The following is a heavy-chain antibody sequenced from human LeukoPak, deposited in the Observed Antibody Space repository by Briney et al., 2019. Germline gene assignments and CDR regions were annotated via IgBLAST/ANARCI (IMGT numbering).Heavy chain of an antibody. Sequence: GESLKISCKGSGHSFTSYWIGWVRQMPGKGLEWMGIIYPGDSDTRYSPSFQGQVTISADKSISTAYLQWSSLKASDTAMYYCARHEYSYYGSGTYYFDYWGQGTLVTVSS. V-gene: IGHV5-51*01. J-gene: IGHJ4*02. CDR1: GHSFTSYW. CDR2: IYPGDSDT. D-gene: IGHD3-10*01. CDR3: ARHEYSYYGSGTYYFDY.